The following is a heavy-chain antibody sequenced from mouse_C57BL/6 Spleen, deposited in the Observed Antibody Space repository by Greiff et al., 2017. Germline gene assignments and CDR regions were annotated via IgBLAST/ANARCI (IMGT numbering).Heavy chain of an antibody. CDR3: ARERLRRRWDSFDY. Sequence: VHVKQSGAELVKPGASVKLSCTASGYNIKDYYMHWVKQRTEQGLEWIGRIDPEDGETNYAPKFQGKATLTADTSSNTAYLQLSSLTSEDTAVYYGARERLRRRWDSFDYWGQGTTLTVSS. J-gene: IGHJ2*01. CDR1: GYNIKDYY. V-gene: IGHV14-2*01. D-gene: IGHD1-1*01. CDR2: IDPEDGET.